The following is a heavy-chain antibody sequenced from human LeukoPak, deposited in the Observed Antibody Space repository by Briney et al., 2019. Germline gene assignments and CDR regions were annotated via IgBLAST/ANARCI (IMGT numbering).Heavy chain of an antibody. CDR3: AKGRDIVVVPAAISYYFDY. Sequence: GGSLRLSCAASGFTFSSYGMHWVRQAPGKGLEWVAVIWYDGSNKYYADSVKGRFTISRDNSKNTLYLQMNSLRAEDTAVYYCAKGRDIVVVPAAISYYFDYWGQGTLVTVSS. CDR1: GFTFSSYG. V-gene: IGHV3-33*06. CDR2: IWYDGSNK. J-gene: IGHJ4*02. D-gene: IGHD2-2*01.